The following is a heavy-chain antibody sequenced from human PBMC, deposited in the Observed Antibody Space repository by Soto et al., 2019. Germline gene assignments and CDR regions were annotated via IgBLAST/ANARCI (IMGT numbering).Heavy chain of an antibody. V-gene: IGHV3-30-3*01. CDR2: ISYDGSNK. CDR3: ARDLSSVVRGVIYNWFDP. CDR1: GFTFSSYA. J-gene: IGHJ5*02. D-gene: IGHD3-10*01. Sequence: VQLVESGGGVVQPGRSLRLSCAASGFTFSSYAMHWVRQAPGKGLEWVAVISYDGSNKYYADSVKGRFTISRDNSKNTLYLQMNSLRAEDTAVYYCARDLSSVVRGVIYNWFDPWGQGTLVTVSS.